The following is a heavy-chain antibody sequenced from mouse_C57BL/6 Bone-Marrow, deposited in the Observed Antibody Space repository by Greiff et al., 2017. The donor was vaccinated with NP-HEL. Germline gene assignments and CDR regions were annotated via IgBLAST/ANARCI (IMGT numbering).Heavy chain of an antibody. Sequence: VQLKQSGPELVKPGASVKISCKASGYSFTGYYMNWVKQSPEKSLEWIGEINPSTGGTTYNQKFKAKATLTVDKSSSTAYMQRKSLTSEASAVYYCARGAEAGYYYSMDYWGQGTSVPVAS. J-gene: IGHJ4*01. CDR3: ARGAEAGYYYSMDY. D-gene: IGHD3-3*01. CDR1: GYSFTGYY. V-gene: IGHV1-42*01. CDR2: INPSTGGT.